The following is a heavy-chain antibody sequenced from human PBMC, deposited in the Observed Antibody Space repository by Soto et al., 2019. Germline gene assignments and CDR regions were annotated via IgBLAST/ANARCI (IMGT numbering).Heavy chain of an antibody. J-gene: IGHJ4*02. V-gene: IGHV4-30-4*01. CDR2: IYYTGRT. D-gene: IGHD1-26*01. Sequence: QVQLQESGPGLVKPSQTLSLTCSVSGGSMSSGDYHWTWIRQPPGKGLEWIGFIYYTGRTYYNPSLKSRLTISLDTSKNRFSLKLTSVSAADTAMYYCAREEGATLYFDYWGQGILVTVSS. CDR3: AREEGATLYFDY. CDR1: GGSMSSGDYH.